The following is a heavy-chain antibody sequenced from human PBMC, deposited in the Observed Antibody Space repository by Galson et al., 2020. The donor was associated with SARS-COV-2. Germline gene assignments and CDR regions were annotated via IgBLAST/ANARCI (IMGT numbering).Heavy chain of an antibody. CDR1: GYTLTELS. CDR2: FDPEDGET. CDR3: ATSAASGQINWFDP. V-gene: IGHV1-24*01. D-gene: IGHD2-15*01. Sequence: ASVKVSCKVSGYTLTELSMHWVRQAPGKGLEWMGGFDPEDGETIYAQKFQGRVTMTEDTSTDTAYMELSSLRSEDTAVYYCATSAASGQINWFDPWGQGTLVTVSS. J-gene: IGHJ5*02.